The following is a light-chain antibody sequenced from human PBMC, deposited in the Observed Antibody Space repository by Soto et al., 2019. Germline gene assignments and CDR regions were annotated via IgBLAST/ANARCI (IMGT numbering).Light chain of an antibody. V-gene: IGLV2-23*02. CDR1: SSNVGSYKL. J-gene: IGLJ1*01. Sequence: QSALTQPASVSGSPGQSITISCTGTSSNVGSYKLVSWYQQHPGIAPKLMIFLVNKRPSGVSNRFSGSKSGNTASLTISGLKVEDEADYYCCSSGGSPTYVFGTGTKVTVL. CDR2: LVN. CDR3: CSSGGSPTYV.